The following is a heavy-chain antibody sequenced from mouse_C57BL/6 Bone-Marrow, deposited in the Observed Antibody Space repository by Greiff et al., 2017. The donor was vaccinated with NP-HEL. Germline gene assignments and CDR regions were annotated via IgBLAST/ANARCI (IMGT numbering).Heavy chain of an antibody. Sequence: EVHLVESGGGLVQPGGSLKLSCAASGFTFSDYYMYWVRQTPEKRLEWVAYISNGGGSTYYPDTVKGRFTISRDNAKNTLYLQMSRLKSEDTAMYYCARVLRREAMDYWGQGTSVTVSS. D-gene: IGHD2-4*01. CDR1: GFTFSDYY. CDR2: ISNGGGST. J-gene: IGHJ4*01. CDR3: ARVLRREAMDY. V-gene: IGHV5-12*01.